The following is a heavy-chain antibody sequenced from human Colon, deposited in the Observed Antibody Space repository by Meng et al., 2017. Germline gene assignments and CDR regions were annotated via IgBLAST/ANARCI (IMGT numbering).Heavy chain of an antibody. CDR1: GGSINSADYY. V-gene: IGHV4-30-4*01. Sequence: QVQLQESGPGVVKPSQTLSLTCTISGGSINSADYYWNWIRQSPGKGLEWLGYIQSSGNTYYTPSLKSRLTVSLDTSKNQFSLRLTSVTAADTAVYYCARNPVIPDARTFDFWGQGALVTVSS. CDR2: IQSSGNT. D-gene: IGHD2-2*01. CDR3: ARNPVIPDARTFDF. J-gene: IGHJ4*02.